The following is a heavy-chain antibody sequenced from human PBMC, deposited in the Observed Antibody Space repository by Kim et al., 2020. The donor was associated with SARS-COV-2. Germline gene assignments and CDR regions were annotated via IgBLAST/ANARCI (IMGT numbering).Heavy chain of an antibody. CDR3: ATAIPPRDYYDSSGYSNFDY. D-gene: IGHD3-22*01. CDR1: GYTLTELS. V-gene: IGHV1-24*01. Sequence: ASVKVYCKVSGYTLTELSMHWVRQAPGKGLEWMGGFDPEDGETIYAQKFQGRVTMTEDTSTDTAYIELSSLRSEDTAVYYCATAIPPRDYYDSSGYSNFDYWGQRTLVTVSS. CDR2: FDPEDGET. J-gene: IGHJ4*02.